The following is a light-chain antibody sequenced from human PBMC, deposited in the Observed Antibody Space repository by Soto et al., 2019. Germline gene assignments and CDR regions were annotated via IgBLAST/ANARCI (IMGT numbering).Light chain of an antibody. J-gene: IGKJ3*01. CDR2: AAS. Sequence: DIQMTQSPSSLSASIGDEVTVTCRASQAIGPYLAWYQKKPGKGPKLLIYAASTLHSGVPSRFSGSRSGTDFTLTISSLQPEDVATYYCQKYDSAPLTFGPGTKVHI. CDR3: QKYDSAPLT. V-gene: IGKV1-27*01. CDR1: QAIGPY.